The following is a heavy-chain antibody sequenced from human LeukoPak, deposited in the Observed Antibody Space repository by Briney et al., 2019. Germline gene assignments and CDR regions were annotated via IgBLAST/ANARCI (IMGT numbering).Heavy chain of an antibody. J-gene: IGHJ5*02. CDR2: IYSSGST. Sequence: SSETLSLTCSVSGGSISGYFCSWIRQSAGKGLEWIGRIYSSGSTNYNPSFKSRVTMSVDTPNNQFSLKLNSVTAADTALYYCARELSSWPNWPDPWGQGTLVTVSS. D-gene: IGHD6-13*01. V-gene: IGHV4-4*07. CDR1: GGSISGYF. CDR3: ARELSSWPNWPDP.